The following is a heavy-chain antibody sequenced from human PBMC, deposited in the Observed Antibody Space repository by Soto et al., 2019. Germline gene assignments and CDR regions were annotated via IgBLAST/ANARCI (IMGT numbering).Heavy chain of an antibody. Sequence: SDTLSLTCTVSGGSLSSSSYYWGWIRQPPGKGLEWIGIIYYSGSTYYNPSLKSRVTISVDTSKNQFSLKLSSVSATDTAVYYCATSNWFDPWGQGTLVNVSS. CDR1: GGSLSSSSYY. J-gene: IGHJ5*02. V-gene: IGHV4-39*01. CDR2: IYYSGST. CDR3: ATSNWFDP.